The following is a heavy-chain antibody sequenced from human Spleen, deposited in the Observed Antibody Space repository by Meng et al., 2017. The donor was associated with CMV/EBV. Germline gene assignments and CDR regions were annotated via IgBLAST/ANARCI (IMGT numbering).Heavy chain of an antibody. CDR2: INSDGSST. J-gene: IGHJ4*02. CDR3: ARDVSYRFDY. CDR1: GFICSNYW. V-gene: IGHV3-74*01. Sequence: LSCAASGFICSNYWMHWVRQAPGKGLVWVSRINSDGSSTNYADSVKGRFTISRDNAKNTLYLQVNSLRAEDTAVYYCARDVSYRFDYWGQGTLVTVSS.